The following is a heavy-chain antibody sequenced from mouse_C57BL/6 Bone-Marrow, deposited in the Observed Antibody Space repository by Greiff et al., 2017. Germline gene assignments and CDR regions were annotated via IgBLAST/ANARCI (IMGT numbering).Heavy chain of an antibody. CDR2: IYPADSET. D-gene: IGHD2-2*01. J-gene: IGHJ3*01. Sequence: QVQLQQPGAELVRPGSSVKLSCKASGYTFTSYWMDWVKQRPGQGLEWIGNIYPADSETHYNQKFKDKATLTVDNSSSTAYMQLSSLTSEDSAVYYCARWGMVTTEAYWGQGTQVTVSA. CDR1: GYTFTSYW. V-gene: IGHV1-61*01. CDR3: ARWGMVTTEAY.